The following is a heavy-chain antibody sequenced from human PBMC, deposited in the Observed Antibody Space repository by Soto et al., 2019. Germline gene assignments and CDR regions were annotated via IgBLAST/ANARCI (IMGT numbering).Heavy chain of an antibody. CDR2: INHGGTA. Sequence: PSETLSLTCAVHGGSFTGFYWDWVRQPPGKGLEWIGEINHGGTANYNPSLKSRVSISVDMSKSQFSLKLTSVTAADTAVYYCARNPYCGGDCYSAVGGFDYWGQGTLVTVSS. D-gene: IGHD2-21*02. CDR3: ARNPYCGGDCYSAVGGFDY. CDR1: GGSFTGFY. J-gene: IGHJ4*02. V-gene: IGHV4-34*01.